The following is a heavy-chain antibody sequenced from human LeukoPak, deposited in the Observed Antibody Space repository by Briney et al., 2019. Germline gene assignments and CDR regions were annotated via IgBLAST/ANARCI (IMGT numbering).Heavy chain of an antibody. CDR1: GVTFSSYA. V-gene: IGHV3-23*01. CDR3: AKARATSVISSSD. CDR2: IGGSGGST. J-gene: IGHJ4*02. Sequence: GGSLRLSCAASGVTFSSYAMSWVRQAPGKGLEWVSNIGGSGGSTYYADSVKGRFTISRDNSKNTLYLQMNSLRAEDTAVYYWAKARATSVISSSDWGQGTLVTVSS. D-gene: IGHD4-17*01.